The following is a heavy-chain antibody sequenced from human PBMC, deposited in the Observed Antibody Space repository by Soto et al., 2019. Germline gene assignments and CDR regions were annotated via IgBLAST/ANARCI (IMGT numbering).Heavy chain of an antibody. CDR2: IWYDGSNK. CDR1: GFTFSSDG. CDR3: ARDLCRVGSCYSVTLDY. V-gene: IGHV3-33*01. J-gene: IGHJ4*02. Sequence: GAPLRLSFAASGFTFSSDGMHWVRQAPGKGLEWVAVIWYDGSNKYYADSVKGRFTISRDNSKNTLYLQMNSLRAEDTAVYYCARDLCRVGSCYSVTLDYWGQRTLVTVSS. D-gene: IGHD2-15*01.